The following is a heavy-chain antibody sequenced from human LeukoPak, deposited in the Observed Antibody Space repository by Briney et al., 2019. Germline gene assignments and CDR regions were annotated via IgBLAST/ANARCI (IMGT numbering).Heavy chain of an antibody. J-gene: IGHJ6*04. CDR2: VNHSGST. CDR3: ARHGGTRFLEWLYPGSTGMDV. CDR1: GFTVSSNY. V-gene: IGHV4-34*01. D-gene: IGHD3-3*01. Sequence: GSLRLSCAASGFTVSSNYLSWVRQAPGRGLEWIGEVNHSGSTNYNPSLKSRVTISVDTSKNQFSLKLSSVTAADTAVYYCARHGGTRFLEWLYPGSTGMDVWGKGTTVTVSS.